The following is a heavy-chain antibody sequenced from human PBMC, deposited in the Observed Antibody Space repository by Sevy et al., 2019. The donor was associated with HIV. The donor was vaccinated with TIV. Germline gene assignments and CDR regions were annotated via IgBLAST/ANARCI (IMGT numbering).Heavy chain of an antibody. J-gene: IGHJ6*02. CDR1: GFTFSSYA. V-gene: IGHV3-23*01. D-gene: IGHD1-26*01. CDR2: ISGSGGST. Sequence: GGSLRLSCAASGFTFSSYAMSWVHQAPGKGLEWVSAISGSGGSTYYADSVKGRFTISRDNSKNTLYLQMNSLRAEDTAVYYCAKLELPRNYYYGMDVWGQGTTVTVSS. CDR3: AKLELPRNYYYGMDV.